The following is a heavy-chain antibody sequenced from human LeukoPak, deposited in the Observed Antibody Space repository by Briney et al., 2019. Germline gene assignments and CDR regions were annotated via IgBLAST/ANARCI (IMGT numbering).Heavy chain of an antibody. CDR1: GYTFTGYY. CDR2: INPNSGGT. Sequence: ASVKVSCKASGYTFTGYYMHWVRQAPGQGLEWMGWINPNSGGTNYAQKFQGRVTMTRDTSVSTAYMELSRLRSDDTAVYYCARDLKDIVVVPAAIHGMDVWGQGTTVTVSS. CDR3: ARDLKDIVVVPAAIHGMDV. D-gene: IGHD2-2*01. J-gene: IGHJ6*02. V-gene: IGHV1-2*02.